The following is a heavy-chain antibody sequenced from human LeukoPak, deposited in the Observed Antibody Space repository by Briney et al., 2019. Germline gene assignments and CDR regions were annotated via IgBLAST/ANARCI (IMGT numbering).Heavy chain of an antibody. CDR3: AGAITMARGVYYYYMDV. CDR1: GFTFSSYC. D-gene: IGHD3-10*01. J-gene: IGHJ6*03. CDR2: ISSSSSYI. V-gene: IGHV3-21*01. Sequence: GGSLRLSCAASGFTFSSYCMNWVRQAPGKGLEWVSSISSSSSYIYYADSVKGRFTISRDNAKNSLYLQMNSLRAEDTAVYYCAGAITMARGVYYYYMDVWGKGTTVTVSS.